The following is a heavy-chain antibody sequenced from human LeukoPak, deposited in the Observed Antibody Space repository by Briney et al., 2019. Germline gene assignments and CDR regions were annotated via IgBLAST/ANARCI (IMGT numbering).Heavy chain of an antibody. CDR1: GGSISSGSYY. V-gene: IGHV4-61*02. J-gene: IGHJ6*03. CDR2: IYTTGST. D-gene: IGHD5-12*01. CDR3: ASGYEAHYYYMDV. Sequence: SETLSLTCTVSGGSISSGSYYWGWIRQPAGKGLEWIGRIYTTGSTNYNPSLKSRLTISVDTSKNQFSLKLRSVTAADTAVYYCASGYEAHYYYMDVWGKGTTVTVSS.